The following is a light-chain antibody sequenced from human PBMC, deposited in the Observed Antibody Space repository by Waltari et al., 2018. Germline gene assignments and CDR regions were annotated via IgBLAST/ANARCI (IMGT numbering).Light chain of an antibody. Sequence: CRARQRVGRSLAWYQQKPGQAPRLLIFDASNRATAIPERFSGSGSGTDFSLTISRLEPEDFAVYYCQMYVRLPVTFGQGTKVEIK. V-gene: IGKV3-20*01. CDR1: QRVGRS. CDR3: QMYVRLPVT. CDR2: DAS. J-gene: IGKJ1*01.